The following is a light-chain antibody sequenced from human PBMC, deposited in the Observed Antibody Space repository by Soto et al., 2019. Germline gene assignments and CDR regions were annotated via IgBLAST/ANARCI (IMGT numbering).Light chain of an antibody. CDR2: SVS. V-gene: IGLV2-14*01. CDR1: SSDIGAYDH. J-gene: IGLJ1*01. CDR3: ISYTVSRSYV. Sequence: QSVLTQPASVSGSPGQSITISCSGTSSDIGAYDHVAWYKQFTGKSPKLMIYSVSNRPSGVSNRFSGSKSGNTASLTISGLQAEDEADYYCISYTVSRSYVFGSGTKLTVL.